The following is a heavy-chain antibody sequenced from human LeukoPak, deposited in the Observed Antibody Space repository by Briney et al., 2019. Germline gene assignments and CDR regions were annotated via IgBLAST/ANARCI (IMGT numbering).Heavy chain of an antibody. V-gene: IGHV3-30-3*01. Sequence: GGSLRLSCAASGFTFSNYAMHWVRQAPGKGLEWVAVISYDGSNKYYTDSVKGRFTISRDNSNNTLYLQMNSLRAEDTAVYYCARDPRLMVSTSHFDYWGQGTLVTVSS. D-gene: IGHD5/OR15-5a*01. CDR1: GFTFSNYA. CDR2: ISYDGSNK. J-gene: IGHJ4*02. CDR3: ARDPRLMVSTSHFDY.